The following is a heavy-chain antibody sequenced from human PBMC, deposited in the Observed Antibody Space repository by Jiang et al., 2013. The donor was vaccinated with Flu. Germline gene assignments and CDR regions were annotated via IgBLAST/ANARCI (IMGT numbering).Heavy chain of an antibody. CDR1: GFTFSSYG. V-gene: IGHV3-30*02. Sequence: QVQLVESGGGVVQPGGSLRLSCAASGFTFSSYGMHWVRQAPGKGLEWVAFIRYDGSNKYYADSVKGRFTISRDNSKNTLYLQMNSLRAEDTAVYYCAKLRYLRGYSYGGLYWGQGTLVTVSS. D-gene: IGHD5-18*01. CDR2: IRYDGSNK. J-gene: IGHJ4*02. CDR3: AKLRYLRGYSYGGLY.